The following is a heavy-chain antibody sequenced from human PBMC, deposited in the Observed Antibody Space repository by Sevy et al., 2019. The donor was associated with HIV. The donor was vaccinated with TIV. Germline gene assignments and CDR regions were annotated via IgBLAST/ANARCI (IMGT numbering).Heavy chain of an antibody. V-gene: IGHV3-53*01. J-gene: IGHJ4*02. D-gene: IGHD4-17*01. CDR3: AREYHGDYLYYFDS. CDR1: GFTVSTNY. CDR2: IYSGGNT. Sequence: GGSLRLSCAASGFTVSTNYMTWVRQAPGKGLEWVSVIYSGGNTYYADSVKGRFTISRDKSKNTLYLQMNTPTPEDTAMYYCAREYHGDYLYYFDSWGQGTLVTVSS.